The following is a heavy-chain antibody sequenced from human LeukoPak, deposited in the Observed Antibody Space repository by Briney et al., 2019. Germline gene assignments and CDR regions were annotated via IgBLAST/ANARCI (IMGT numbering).Heavy chain of an antibody. Sequence: PGGSLRLSCAASGFTVSSNYMSWVRQAPGKGLEWVSVIYSGGSTYYADSVKGRFTISRDNSKNTLYLQMNSLRAEDTAVYYCAKDRYDILTGYFNLPLDYWGQGTLVTVSS. D-gene: IGHD3-9*01. CDR3: AKDRYDILTGYFNLPLDY. CDR1: GFTVSSNY. J-gene: IGHJ4*02. CDR2: IYSGGST. V-gene: IGHV3-53*01.